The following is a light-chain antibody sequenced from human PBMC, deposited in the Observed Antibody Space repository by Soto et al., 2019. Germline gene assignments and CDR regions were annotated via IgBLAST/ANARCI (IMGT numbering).Light chain of an antibody. CDR1: QSLLSSSDNKNY. CDR2: WAS. V-gene: IGKV4-1*01. CDR3: HQYYNVPIT. J-gene: IGKJ5*01. Sequence: IVMTQSPDSVAASLGQRATFNCKSSQSLLSSSDNKNYLAWSQQKAGQPPKVLMYWASAREAGVPERFSGSGSGTDFTLTISSLQAEDVEVYYCHQYYNVPITFGQGTRLEIK.